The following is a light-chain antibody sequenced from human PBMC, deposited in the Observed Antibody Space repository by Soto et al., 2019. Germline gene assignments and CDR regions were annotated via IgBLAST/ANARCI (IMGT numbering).Light chain of an antibody. Sequence: DIQMTQSPSSLSASVGDRVTITCRASRAIYNYLAWYQQKPGKVPTLLISAASTLQSGVPSRFSGSGSGTDFTLTISSLQPEDVATYYCQKFSAVPTFGGGPKVEI. V-gene: IGKV1-27*01. CDR2: AAS. CDR3: QKFSAVPT. CDR1: RAIYNY. J-gene: IGKJ4*01.